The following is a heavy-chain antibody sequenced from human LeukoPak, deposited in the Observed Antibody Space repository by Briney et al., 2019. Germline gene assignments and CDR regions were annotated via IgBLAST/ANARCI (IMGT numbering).Heavy chain of an antibody. D-gene: IGHD3-16*02. CDR1: GYSFTSHY. CDR2: INPSGSST. J-gene: IGHJ5*02. V-gene: IGHV1-46*01. Sequence: ASVKVSCKASGYSFTSHYMHWVRQAPGQGLEWMGLINPSGSSTLYAQKFQGRVTMTRDMSTTTDYMELSSLRSEDTAVYYCARDNSVGDIAWWFDPWGQGTLVTVSP. CDR3: ARDNSVGDIAWWFDP.